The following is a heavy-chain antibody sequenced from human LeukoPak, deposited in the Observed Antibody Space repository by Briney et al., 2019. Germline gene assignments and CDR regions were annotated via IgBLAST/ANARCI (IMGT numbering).Heavy chain of an antibody. D-gene: IGHD1-20*01. J-gene: IGHJ4*02. CDR2: IYYSGST. CDR1: GGSISSYY. Sequence: SETLSLTCTVSGGSISSYYWSWIRQPPGKGLEWIGYIYYSGSTNYNPSLKSRVTISVDTSKNQFSLKLSSVTAADTAVYYCARGTAITGYYFDYWGQGILVTVSS. V-gene: IGHV4-59*08. CDR3: ARGTAITGYYFDY.